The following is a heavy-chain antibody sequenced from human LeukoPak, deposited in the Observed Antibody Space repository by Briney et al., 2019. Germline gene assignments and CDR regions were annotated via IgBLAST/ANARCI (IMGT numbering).Heavy chain of an antibody. CDR1: GGPISTPY. CDR2: LDHSGTT. CDR3: ARLYCDPGSGYAVVDY. D-gene: IGHD3-22*01. V-gene: IGHV4-59*08. J-gene: IGHJ4*02. Sequence: TSETLSRTCTVSGGPISTPYWGWIRQPPGEGLEWIGYLDHSGTTNCNPSLKSRVTISVDTSKNRFSLKLTSVTAAATAVYYCARLYCDPGSGYAVVDYGGQGTLVTVSS.